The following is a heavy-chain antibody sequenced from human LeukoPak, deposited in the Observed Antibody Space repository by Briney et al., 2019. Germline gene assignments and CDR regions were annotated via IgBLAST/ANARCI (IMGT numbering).Heavy chain of an antibody. CDR3: ARREDHTSSSIFG. CDR2: INHLGSA. CDR1: GYSITSTSF. D-gene: IGHD2-21*01. V-gene: IGHV4-38-2*02. Sequence: SETLSLTCSVPGYSITSTSFWAWIRQTPGKGLEWIGSINHLGSAYYNPSLESRVTISVDTSKNHFSLNLKSVTAADTAVYHCARREDHTSSSIFGWGQGILVTVSS. J-gene: IGHJ4*02.